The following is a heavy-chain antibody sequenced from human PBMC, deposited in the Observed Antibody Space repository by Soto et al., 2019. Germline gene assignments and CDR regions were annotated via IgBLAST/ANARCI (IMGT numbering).Heavy chain of an antibody. V-gene: IGHV4-59*12. CDR2: IYYSGCT. CDR1: GGSISSYY. Sequence: PTATLSLTSSVAGGSISSYYWNLIRQPPGKGLEWIGYIYYSGCTNYNPSLKSRVTISVDTSKNQFSLQLNSVTPEDTAVYYCARTSQGAFDIWVQGTMVTVS. J-gene: IGHJ3*02. CDR3: ARTSQGAFDI.